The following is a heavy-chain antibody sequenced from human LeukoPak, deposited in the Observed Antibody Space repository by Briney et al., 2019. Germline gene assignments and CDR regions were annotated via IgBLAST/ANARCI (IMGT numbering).Heavy chain of an antibody. J-gene: IGHJ3*02. CDR3: GRWGPNDAFDI. D-gene: IGHD3-16*01. CDR1: GFTVNSNY. V-gene: IGHV3-53*04. CDR2: LYSDGST. Sequence: PGGSLRLSCAASGFTVNSNYMIWVRQPPGKGLEWVSTLYSDGSTYYEDSVKGRFTISRHSSENTLYLQMSSLRTEDTAVYYCGRWGPNDAFDIWGQGTLVTVSS.